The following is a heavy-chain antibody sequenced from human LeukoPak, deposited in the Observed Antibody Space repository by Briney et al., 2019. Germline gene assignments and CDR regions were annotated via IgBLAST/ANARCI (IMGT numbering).Heavy chain of an antibody. CDR3: ARHSSVGGHYFLSLYLDY. J-gene: IGHJ4*02. Sequence: PSETLSLTCAVSGGSISSSNHYWGWIRQPPGKGLEWIGTISYSGNTYYKPSLKSRVTISVDTSKNQFSLKLSSVTAADTAVYYCARHSSVGGHYFLSLYLDYCGQGTLVTVSS. CDR2: ISYSGNT. D-gene: IGHD3-22*01. V-gene: IGHV4-39*01. CDR1: GGSISSSNHY.